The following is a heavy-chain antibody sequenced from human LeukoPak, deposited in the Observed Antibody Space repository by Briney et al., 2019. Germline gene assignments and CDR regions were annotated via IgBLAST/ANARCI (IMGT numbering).Heavy chain of an antibody. D-gene: IGHD5-24*01. V-gene: IGHV4-34*01. CDR2: INHSGST. CDR3: ARATMATITPYFDY. J-gene: IGHJ4*02. Sequence: SETLSLTCAVCGGSFSGYYWSWIRQPPGKGLEWIGEINHSGSTNYNPSLKSRVTISVDTSKNQFSLKLSSVTAADTAVYYCARATMATITPYFDYWGQGTLVTVSS. CDR1: GGSFSGYY.